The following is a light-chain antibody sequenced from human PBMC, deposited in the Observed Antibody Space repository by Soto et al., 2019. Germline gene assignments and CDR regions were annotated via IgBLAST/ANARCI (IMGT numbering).Light chain of an antibody. V-gene: IGKV3-11*01. J-gene: IGKJ4*01. Sequence: EIVLTQSPTTLSLSPGERATLSCRASQSVSSYFAWYQQKPGQAPRLLIYDASTRAAGIPARFSGSGSGTDFTLTISGLDPEDFAVYYCQQRGDWPLTFGGGTKVEIK. CDR3: QQRGDWPLT. CDR2: DAS. CDR1: QSVSSY.